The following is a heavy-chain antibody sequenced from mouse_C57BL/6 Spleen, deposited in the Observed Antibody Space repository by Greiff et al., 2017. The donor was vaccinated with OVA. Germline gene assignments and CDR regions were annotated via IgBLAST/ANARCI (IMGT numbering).Heavy chain of an antibody. CDR2: IHPNSGST. V-gene: IGHV1-64*01. J-gene: IGHJ3*01. D-gene: IGHD2-4*01. Sequence: QVQLQQPGAELVKPGASVKLSCKASGYTFTSYWMHWVKQRPGQGLEWIGMIHPNSGSTNYNEKFKSKATLTVDKSSSTAYMQLSSLTSEDSAVYYCARPYYYDSAWFAYWGQGTLVTVSA. CDR1: GYTFTSYW. CDR3: ARPYYYDSAWFAY.